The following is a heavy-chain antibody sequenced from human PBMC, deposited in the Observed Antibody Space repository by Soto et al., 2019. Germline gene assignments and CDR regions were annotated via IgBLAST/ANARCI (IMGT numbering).Heavy chain of an antibody. CDR2: TYSGGST. Sequence: EVQLVESGGGLIQPGGSLRLSCAASGFTVSRNYMSWVRQAPGKGLEWVSVTYSGGSTYYADSVKGRFTISRDNSKNTLYLQMNCLRAEDTAVYYCARGPHYSNLDYSGQGTLVTVSS. J-gene: IGHJ4*02. CDR1: GFTVSRNY. CDR3: ARGPHYSNLDY. D-gene: IGHD4-4*01. V-gene: IGHV3-53*01.